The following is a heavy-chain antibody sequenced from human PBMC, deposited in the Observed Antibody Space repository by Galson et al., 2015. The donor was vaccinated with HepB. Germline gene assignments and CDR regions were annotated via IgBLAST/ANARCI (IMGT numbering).Heavy chain of an antibody. D-gene: IGHD6-13*01. Sequence: ETLSLTCTVSGGSISSYYWSWIRQPPGKGLEWIGYIYYSGSTNYNPSLKSRVTISVDTSKNQFSLKLSSVTAADTAVYYCARSSSSPDTDLPDDAFDIWGQGTMVTVSS. CDR2: IYYSGST. V-gene: IGHV4-59*08. CDR3: ARSSSSPDTDLPDDAFDI. J-gene: IGHJ3*02. CDR1: GGSISSYY.